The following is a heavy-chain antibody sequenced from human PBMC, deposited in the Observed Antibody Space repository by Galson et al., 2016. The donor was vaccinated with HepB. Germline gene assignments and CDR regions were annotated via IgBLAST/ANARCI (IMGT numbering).Heavy chain of an antibody. V-gene: IGHV4-4*07. CDR1: EGSMSDYF. Sequence: ETLSLTCTVSEGSMSDYFWSWIRQPAGKGLEWIGRIYSSGTSNYNPSLKSRVTMSLDTSKNHISLRLTTVTAADTAIYYCAREDRSLWYPLFDLWGRGTLITVSP. J-gene: IGHJ4*02. CDR2: IYSSGTS. CDR3: AREDRSLWYPLFDL. D-gene: IGHD6-13*01.